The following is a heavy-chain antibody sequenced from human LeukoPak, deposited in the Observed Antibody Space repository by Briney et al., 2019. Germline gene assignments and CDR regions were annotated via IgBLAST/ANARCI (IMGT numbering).Heavy chain of an antibody. J-gene: IGHJ4*02. Sequence: PGGSLRLSRAASGFIFSNYAMSWVRQAPGKGLEWVSAISGTGDTTYYADTVKGRFSISRDNSKNTLHLQMNSLRAEDTAVYYCAKDRQWLVWDYWGQGTLVTVSS. CDR1: GFIFSNYA. CDR3: AKDRQWLVWDY. V-gene: IGHV3-23*01. CDR2: ISGTGDTT. D-gene: IGHD6-19*01.